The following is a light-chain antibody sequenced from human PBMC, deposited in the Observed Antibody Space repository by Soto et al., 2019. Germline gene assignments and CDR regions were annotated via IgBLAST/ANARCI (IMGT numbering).Light chain of an antibody. J-gene: IGKJ5*01. CDR2: KVS. Sequence: DVVMTQSPLSLPVTLGQPASISCRSSQSLVYSDGNTYLNWFQQRPGQPPRRLIYKVSNRDSGVPERFTGSGSGTDFTLKISRVEAEDVGLYYCMQATHWPQTFGQGTRRKIK. CDR3: MQATHWPQT. CDR1: QSLVYSDGNTY. V-gene: IGKV2-30*01.